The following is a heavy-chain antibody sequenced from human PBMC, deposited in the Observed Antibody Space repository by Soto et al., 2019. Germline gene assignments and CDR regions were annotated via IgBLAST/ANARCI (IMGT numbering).Heavy chain of an antibody. V-gene: IGHV3-15*01. CDR3: ARVSSGWWYFDY. CDR1: GFTFHNAW. D-gene: IGHD6-19*01. CDR2: VKSNTDGGAT. J-gene: IGHJ4*02. Sequence: RLSCAASGFTFHNAWMSWVRQAPGKGLEWLGRVKSNTDGGATDYAAPVKDRFTISRDDSRNTLYLEMNSLKSEDTAVYYCARVSSGWWYFDYWGQGTLVTVSS.